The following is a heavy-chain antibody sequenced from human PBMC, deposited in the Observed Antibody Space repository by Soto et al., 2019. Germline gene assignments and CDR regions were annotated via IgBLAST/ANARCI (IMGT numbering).Heavy chain of an antibody. CDR2: IYRSGST. V-gene: IGHV4-38-2*01. CDR1: GYSISSGYY. CDR3: AGIYRIAVAGGFDP. Sequence: PSETLSLTGAVSGYSISSGYYWGWIRQPPGKGLEWIGSIYRSGSTYYNPSLKSRVTISVDTSKNQFSLKLSSVTAADTAVYYCAGIYRIAVAGGFDPWGQGTLVTVSS. D-gene: IGHD6-19*01. J-gene: IGHJ5*02.